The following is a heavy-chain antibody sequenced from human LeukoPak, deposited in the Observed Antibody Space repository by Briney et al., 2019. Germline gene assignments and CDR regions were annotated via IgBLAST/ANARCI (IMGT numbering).Heavy chain of an antibody. CDR2: ISGSGGGT. J-gene: IGHJ4*02. D-gene: IGHD3-22*01. CDR3: ASGYLGY. CDR1: GFTFSSYA. V-gene: IGHV3-23*01. Sequence: QSGGSLRLSCAASGFTFSSYAMSGVRQAPGKGLGWVSGISGSGGGTYYADSVEGRFTISRDNAKNSLYLQMNSLRAYDTAVYCCASGYLGYWGRATLVTVSS.